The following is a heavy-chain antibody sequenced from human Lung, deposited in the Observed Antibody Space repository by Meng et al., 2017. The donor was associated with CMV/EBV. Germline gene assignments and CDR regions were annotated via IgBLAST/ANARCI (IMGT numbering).Heavy chain of an antibody. CDR2: ISGSGGSR. J-gene: IGHJ6*02. CDR3: AKDLGGETDFWSGYLYYYYYYGMDV. Sequence: GESLKISCAASGFTFSSYAMSWVRQAPGKGLEWVSAISGSGGSRYYADSVKGRFTISRDNSENTLYLQMNSLRAEDTAVYYCAKDLGGETDFWSGYLYYYYYYGMDVWGQGTTVTVSS. V-gene: IGHV3-23*01. D-gene: IGHD3-3*01. CDR1: GFTFSSYA.